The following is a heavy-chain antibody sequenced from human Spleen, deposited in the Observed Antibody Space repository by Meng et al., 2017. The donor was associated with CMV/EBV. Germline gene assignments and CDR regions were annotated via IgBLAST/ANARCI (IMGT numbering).Heavy chain of an antibody. J-gene: IGHJ6*02. D-gene: IGHD2-2*03. CDR3: ARDGSWSYGMDV. V-gene: IGHV3-30*04. CDR1: GFTFNNYA. CDR2: ISYDGTNK. Sequence: GGSLRLSCTASGFTFNNYAMHWVRQAPGKGLEWVAVISYDGTNKYYADSVKGRFTISRDNSKNTLYLQMNSLRAEDTAVYYCARDGSWSYGMDVWGQGTTVTVSS.